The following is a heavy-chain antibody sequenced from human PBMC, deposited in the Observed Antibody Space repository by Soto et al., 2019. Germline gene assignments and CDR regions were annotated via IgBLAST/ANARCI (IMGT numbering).Heavy chain of an antibody. D-gene: IGHD2-8*01. Sequence: QVQLVQSGAEVKKRGASVKVACKTSAYTFTNFGISWVRQAPGQGLEWMGWISPHNGDTKYAQNFQGRVTMTTDTLMSTAYLELTSLGSDDAAVYYCARDAAVVVQRDTTPFDYWGQGALVTVSS. V-gene: IGHV1-18*01. CDR3: ARDAAVVVQRDTTPFDY. J-gene: IGHJ4*02. CDR1: AYTFTNFG. CDR2: ISPHNGDT.